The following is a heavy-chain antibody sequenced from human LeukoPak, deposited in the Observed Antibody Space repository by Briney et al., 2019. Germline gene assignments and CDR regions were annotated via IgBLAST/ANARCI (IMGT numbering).Heavy chain of an antibody. CDR1: GYSIATYW. CDR2: IFPGDSDT. Sequence: GESLKISCQGSGYSIATYWIAWVRQMPGKGLEWMGVIFPGDSDTRYSPSFQGQVTISADKSISTAYLQWSSLRSEDTAVYYCARDIVVVPGSGFDPWGQGTLVTVSS. V-gene: IGHV5-51*01. CDR3: ARDIVVVPGSGFDP. D-gene: IGHD2-2*01. J-gene: IGHJ5*02.